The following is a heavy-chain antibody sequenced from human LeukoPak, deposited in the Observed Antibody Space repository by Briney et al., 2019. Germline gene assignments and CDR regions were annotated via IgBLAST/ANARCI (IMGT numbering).Heavy chain of an antibody. J-gene: IGHJ4*02. Sequence: SVKVSCKASGGTFSSYAISWVRQAPGQGLEWMGGIIPIFGTANYAQKFQGRVTITTDESTSTAYMELSSLRSEDTAVYYCARGPQSHSVDTAMVNWGQGTLATVSS. D-gene: IGHD5-18*01. CDR1: GGTFSSYA. CDR3: ARGPQSHSVDTAMVN. CDR2: IIPIFGTA. V-gene: IGHV1-69*05.